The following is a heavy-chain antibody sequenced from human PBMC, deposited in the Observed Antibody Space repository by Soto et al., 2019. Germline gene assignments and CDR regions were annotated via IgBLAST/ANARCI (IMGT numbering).Heavy chain of an antibody. V-gene: IGHV3-20*04. CDR1: GFTFDDYG. Sequence: GSLRLSCAASGFTFDDYGMSWVRQVPGKGLEWVAGINWNGRTRNYADSVKGRFTISRDTAKSSLYLQMNSLRAEDTALYFCARASPRGRYFDWLIFTLGHWGQGTLVTVSS. CDR2: INWNGRTR. CDR3: ARASPRGRYFDWLIFTLGH. J-gene: IGHJ4*02. D-gene: IGHD3-9*01.